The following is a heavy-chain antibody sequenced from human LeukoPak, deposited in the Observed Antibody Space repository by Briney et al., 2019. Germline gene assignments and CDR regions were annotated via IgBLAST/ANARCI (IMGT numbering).Heavy chain of an antibody. CDR2: ISGSGAST. CDR3: AKYSRGYGNGFLDY. CDR1: GFTFSSYA. J-gene: IGHJ4*02. Sequence: GGSLRLSCAASGFTFSSYAMSWVRQAPGEGLEWVPIISGSGASTFYADSVRGRFIMSRDNVKKTVYLEMNSLRAEDTAIYYCAKYSRGYGNGFLDYWGQGALVTVSS. V-gene: IGHV3-23*01. D-gene: IGHD2-15*01.